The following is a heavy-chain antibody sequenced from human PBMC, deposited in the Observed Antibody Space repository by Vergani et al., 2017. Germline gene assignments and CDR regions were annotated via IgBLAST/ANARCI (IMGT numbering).Heavy chain of an antibody. Sequence: QVQLVESGGGLVKPGGSLRLSCAASGFTFSDYYMSWIRQAPGKGLEWVSYISRSSSYTHYVDSVKGRFTISRDDAKNSLFLQMNSLRAEDTAVYYCVRVQQWLVDSWGQGTLVTVSS. V-gene: IGHV3-11*06. J-gene: IGHJ4*02. CDR2: ISRSSSYT. CDR1: GFTFSDYY. D-gene: IGHD6-19*01. CDR3: VRVQQWLVDS.